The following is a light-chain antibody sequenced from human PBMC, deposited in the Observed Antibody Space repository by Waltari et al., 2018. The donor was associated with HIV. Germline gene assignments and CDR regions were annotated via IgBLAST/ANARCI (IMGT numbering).Light chain of an antibody. V-gene: IGKV3-20*01. J-gene: IGKJ3*01. Sequence: EIVLTQSPGTLSLSPGETATLSCRASQTVGSTPLAWYQQKPGQAPRLLISGASSRATGIPDMFSGSGSGTDFTLTISRLEPEDFAVYYCQQYGSSPPTFGPATKVDIK. CDR3: QQYGSSPPT. CDR1: QTVGSTP. CDR2: GAS.